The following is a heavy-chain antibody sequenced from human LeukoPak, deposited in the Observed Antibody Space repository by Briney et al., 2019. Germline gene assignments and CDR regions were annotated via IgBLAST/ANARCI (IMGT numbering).Heavy chain of an antibody. Sequence: GGSLRLSCAASGFTFSSYSMNWVRQAPGKGLEWVSYISSSSSYIYYADSVKGRFTISRDNAKNSLYLQMNSLRAEDTAVYYCARDKGELLHYFDYWGQGTLVTVSS. CDR1: GFTFSSYS. V-gene: IGHV3-21*01. CDR3: ARDKGELLHYFDY. J-gene: IGHJ4*02. D-gene: IGHD1-26*01. CDR2: ISSSSSYI.